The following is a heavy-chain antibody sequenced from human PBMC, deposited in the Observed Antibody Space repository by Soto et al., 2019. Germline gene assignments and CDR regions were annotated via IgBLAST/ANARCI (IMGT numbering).Heavy chain of an antibody. CDR1: GGSISSRSYY. D-gene: IGHD2-15*01. CDR3: SRHMTYCSGGSRYSVYYYGMDV. Sequence: SETLSLTCTVSGGSISSRSYYWGWIRQPPGKGLEWIGSIYYSGSTYYNPSLKNRVTISVDTSKNQFSLKLSSVTAADTAVYYCSRHMTYCSGGSRYSVYYYGMDVWGQGTTVTVSS. V-gene: IGHV4-39*01. J-gene: IGHJ6*02. CDR2: IYYSGST.